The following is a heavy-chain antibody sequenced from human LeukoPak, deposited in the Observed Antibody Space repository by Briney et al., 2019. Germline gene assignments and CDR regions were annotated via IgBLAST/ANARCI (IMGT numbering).Heavy chain of an antibody. CDR2: IYYSGST. CDR3: AYVVGATMSFDY. V-gene: IGHV4-31*03. D-gene: IGHD1-26*01. J-gene: IGHJ4*02. CDR1: GGYISSGGYY. Sequence: SETLSLTCTVSGGYISSGGYYWSWIRQHPGKGLEWIGYIYYSGSTYYNPSLKSRVTISVDTSKNQFSPKLSSVTAADTAVYYCAYVVGATMSFDYWGQGTLVTVSS.